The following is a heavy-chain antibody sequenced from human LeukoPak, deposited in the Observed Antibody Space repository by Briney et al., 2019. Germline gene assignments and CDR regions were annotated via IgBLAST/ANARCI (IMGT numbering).Heavy chain of an antibody. CDR1: GYSFTNYW. Sequence: GESLKISCQTSGYSFTNYWIGWVRQMPGKGLEWMGIIYPTDSDTKYSPSFQGQVTISADKSISTAYLQWNSLKASDTAMYYCAIGPPYYDRRDPVLQHWGQGTLVTVSS. D-gene: IGHD3-10*02. CDR3: AIGPPYYDRRDPVLQH. V-gene: IGHV5-51*01. J-gene: IGHJ1*01. CDR2: IYPTDSDT.